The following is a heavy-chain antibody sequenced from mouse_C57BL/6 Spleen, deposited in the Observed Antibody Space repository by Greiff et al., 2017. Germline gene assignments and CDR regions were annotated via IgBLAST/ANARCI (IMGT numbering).Heavy chain of an antibody. D-gene: IGHD2-4*01. CDR3: AREGYDYDVGAMDY. Sequence: EVQLQESGPGLVKPSQSLSLTCSVTGYSITSGYYWNWIRQFPGNKLEWMGYISYDGSNNYNPSLKNRISITRDPSKNQFFLKLNSLTTEDTATYYCAREGYDYDVGAMDYRGQGTSVTVSS. V-gene: IGHV3-6*01. CDR2: ISYDGSN. CDR1: GYSITSGYY. J-gene: IGHJ4*01.